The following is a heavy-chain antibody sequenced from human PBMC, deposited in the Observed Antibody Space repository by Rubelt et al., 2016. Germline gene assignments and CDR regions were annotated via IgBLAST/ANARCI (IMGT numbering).Heavy chain of an antibody. J-gene: IGHJ4*02. D-gene: IGHD3-22*01. V-gene: IGHV3-30*18. Sequence: VQLLESGGGLVQPGGSLRLSCAASGCTFRNYVIYWVRQAPGKGLEWVAVISYDGSNKYYADSVKGRFTISRDNSKNTLYLQMNSLRAEDTAVYYCAKGTDYDSSGSIDYWGQGTLVTVSS. CDR2: ISYDGSNK. CDR1: GCTFRNYV. CDR3: AKGTDYDSSGSIDY.